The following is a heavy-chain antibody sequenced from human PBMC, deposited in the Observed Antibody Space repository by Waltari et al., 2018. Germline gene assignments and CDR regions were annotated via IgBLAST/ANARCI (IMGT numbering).Heavy chain of an antibody. CDR3: ARSTLRGYSYGLPDY. Sequence: QVQLQESGPGLVKPSQTLSLTCTVSGGSISSGSYYWSWIRQPAGKGLEWIGRIYTSGSTNYNPSLKSRVTISVDTSKNQFSLKLSSVTAADTAVYYCARSTLRGYSYGLPDYWGQGTLVTVSS. V-gene: IGHV4-61*02. D-gene: IGHD5-18*01. CDR1: GGSISSGSYY. CDR2: IYTSGST. J-gene: IGHJ4*02.